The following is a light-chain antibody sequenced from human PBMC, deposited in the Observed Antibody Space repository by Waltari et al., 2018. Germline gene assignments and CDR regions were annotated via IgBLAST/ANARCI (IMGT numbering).Light chain of an antibody. V-gene: IGKV2-28*01. CDR3: MQALEAPRT. J-gene: IGKJ2*01. CDR2: LVS. CDR1: QSLLYSNGYTY. Sequence: DIVMTQSPLSLPVTPGEPASISCRSSQSLLYSNGYTYLDWYLQKPGQSPQLLIYLVSNRASGVPDRFSGSGSGTDVTLKISRVEAEDVGVYYCMQALEAPRTFGQGTKLESK.